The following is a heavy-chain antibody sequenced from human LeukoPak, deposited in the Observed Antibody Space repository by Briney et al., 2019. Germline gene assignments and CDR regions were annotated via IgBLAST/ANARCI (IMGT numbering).Heavy chain of an antibody. D-gene: IGHD3-16*02. Sequence: GGSLRLSCAASGFTFSSYAMSWVRQAPGKGLEWVSAISGSGGSTYYADSVKGRFTISRDNSKSTIYLQMNSLRVDDTAVYYCARDSFHTYWGQGTLVTVSS. J-gene: IGHJ4*02. CDR3: ARDSFHTY. CDR1: GFTFSSYA. CDR2: ISGSGGST. V-gene: IGHV3-23*01.